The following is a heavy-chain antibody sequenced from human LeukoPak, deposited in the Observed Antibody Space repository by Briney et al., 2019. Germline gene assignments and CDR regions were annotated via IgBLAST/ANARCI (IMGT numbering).Heavy chain of an antibody. CDR2: ISSSSSYI. V-gene: IGHV3-21*01. D-gene: IGHD2-2*01. Sequence: KSGGSLRLSCAASGFTFSSYSMNWVRQAPGKGLEWVSSISSSSSYIYYADSVKGRFTISRDNAKNSLYLQMNSLRAEDTAVYYCARDLRYQYGMDVWGQGTTVIVSS. CDR1: GFTFSSYS. CDR3: ARDLRYQYGMDV. J-gene: IGHJ6*02.